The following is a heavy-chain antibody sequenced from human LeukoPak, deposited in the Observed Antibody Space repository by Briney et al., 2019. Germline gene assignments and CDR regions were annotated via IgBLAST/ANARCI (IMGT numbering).Heavy chain of an antibody. J-gene: IGHJ6*02. CDR2: ISYDGSNK. D-gene: IGHD6-13*01. Sequence: SGGSLRLSCAASGFTFSSYGMHWVRQAPGKGLEWVAVISYDGSNKYYADSVKGRFTISRDNSKNTLYLQTNSLRAEDTAVYYCARDLSSSWYNGMDVWGQGTTVTVSS. CDR3: ARDLSSSWYNGMDV. V-gene: IGHV3-30*03. CDR1: GFTFSSYG.